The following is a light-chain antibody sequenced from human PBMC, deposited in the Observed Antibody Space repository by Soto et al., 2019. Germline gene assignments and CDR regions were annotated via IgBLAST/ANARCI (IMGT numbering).Light chain of an antibody. V-gene: IGKV3-20*01. CDR1: QTVSANY. CDR3: QQYVNIPWT. Sequence: EIVLTQSPDTLSLSLGERATLSCRASQTVSANYLAWYQQKPGQAPRLLIYGASTRDTGIPDRFSGSGSGTDFTLTISRLEPEDSALYYCQQYVNIPWTFGPGTKVEIK. J-gene: IGKJ1*01. CDR2: GAS.